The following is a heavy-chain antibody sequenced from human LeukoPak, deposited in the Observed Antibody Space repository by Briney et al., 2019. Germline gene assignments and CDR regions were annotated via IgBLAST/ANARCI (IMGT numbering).Heavy chain of an antibody. D-gene: IGHD2-15*01. CDR1: ELTFSSYW. Sequence: GGSLRLSCAASELTFSSYWMTWVRQAPGKGLEWVANIKEDGSEKYYVDSVKGRFTISRDNAKNSLYLQMDSLRAEDTAVYYCARDTGCSGGICYSFYDCWGQGTLVTVSS. CDR3: ARDTGCSGGICYSFYDC. J-gene: IGHJ4*02. V-gene: IGHV3-7*01. CDR2: IKEDGSEK.